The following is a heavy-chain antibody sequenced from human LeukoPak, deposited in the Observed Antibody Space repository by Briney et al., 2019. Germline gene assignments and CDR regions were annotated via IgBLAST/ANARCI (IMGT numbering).Heavy chain of an antibody. J-gene: IGHJ4*02. D-gene: IGHD6-19*01. Sequence: ASVKVSCKASGGTFSSYAMSWVRQAPGKGLEWVSAISGSGGSTYYADSVKGRFTISRDNSKNTLYLQMNSLRAEDTAVYYCAKGGVIAVADYWGQGTLVTVSS. CDR2: ISGSGGST. CDR3: AKGGVIAVADY. CDR1: GGTFSSYA. V-gene: IGHV3-23*01.